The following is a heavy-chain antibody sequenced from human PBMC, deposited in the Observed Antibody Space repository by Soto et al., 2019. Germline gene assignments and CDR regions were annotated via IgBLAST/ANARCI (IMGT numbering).Heavy chain of an antibody. CDR2: ISSSSSTI. D-gene: IGHD6-13*01. J-gene: IGHJ4*02. V-gene: IGHV3-48*01. CDR3: ARDLVGDSSSWIIDY. Sequence: PGGSLRLSCAASGFTFSSYSMNWVRQAPGKGLEWVSYISSSSSTIYYADSVKGRFTISRDNAKNSLYLQMNSLRAEDTAVYYCARDLVGDSSSWIIDYWGQGTLITVSS. CDR1: GFTFSSYS.